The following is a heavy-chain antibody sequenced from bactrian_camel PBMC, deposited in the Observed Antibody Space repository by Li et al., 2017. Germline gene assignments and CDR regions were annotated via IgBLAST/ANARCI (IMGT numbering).Heavy chain of an antibody. V-gene: IGHV3S53*01. Sequence: HVQLVESGGGSVQAGGSLRLSCEASRYGYSNYLMGWYRQRPDSEREGVATIDVDGTTDYADSVKGRFTISKDDAANTVYLQMDSLKPEDTAEYYCATDGGPRGRLLLRTAEFKTWGQGTQVTVS. CDR3: ATDGGPRGRLLLRTAEFKT. J-gene: IGHJ4*01. D-gene: IGHD3*01. CDR2: IDVDGTT. CDR1: RYGYSNYL.